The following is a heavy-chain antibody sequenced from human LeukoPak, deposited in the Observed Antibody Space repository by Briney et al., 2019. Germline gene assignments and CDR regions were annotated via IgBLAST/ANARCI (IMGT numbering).Heavy chain of an antibody. CDR2: MSYDGSNK. CDR3: ARDERGSGWFGAFDI. Sequence: GRSLRLSCAASGFTFSSYAMHWVRQAPGKGLEWVAVMSYDGSNKYYADSVKGRFTISRDNSKNTLYLQMNSLRAEDTAVYYCARDERGSGWFGAFDIWGQGTMVTVSS. J-gene: IGHJ3*02. D-gene: IGHD6-19*01. V-gene: IGHV3-30*04. CDR1: GFTFSSYA.